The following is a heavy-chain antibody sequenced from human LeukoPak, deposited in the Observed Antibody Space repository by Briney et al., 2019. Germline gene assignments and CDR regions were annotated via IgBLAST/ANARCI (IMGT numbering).Heavy chain of an antibody. J-gene: IGHJ4*02. CDR1: GGSISSSSYY. CDR3: ARRNPEYYYDY. CDR2: IYYSGST. Sequence: SETLSLTCTVSGGSISSSSYYWGWIRQPPGKGLRWIGSIYYSGSTYYNPSLKSRVTISVDTSKNQFSLKLSSVTAADTAVYYCARRNPEYYYDYWGQGTLVTVSS. V-gene: IGHV4-39*01.